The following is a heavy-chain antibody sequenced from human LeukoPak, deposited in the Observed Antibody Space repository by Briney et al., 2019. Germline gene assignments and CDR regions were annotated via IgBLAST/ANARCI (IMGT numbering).Heavy chain of an antibody. CDR1: GFTVSSNY. Sequence: PGGSLRLSCAASGFTVSSNYMSWVRQAPGKGLEWVSSISSSSSYIYYADSVKGRFTISRDNAKNSLYLQMNSLRAEDTAVYYCARDGYGSGSYSVHWGQGTLVTVSS. CDR2: ISSSSSYI. D-gene: IGHD3-10*01. CDR3: ARDGYGSGSYSVH. J-gene: IGHJ4*02. V-gene: IGHV3-21*01.